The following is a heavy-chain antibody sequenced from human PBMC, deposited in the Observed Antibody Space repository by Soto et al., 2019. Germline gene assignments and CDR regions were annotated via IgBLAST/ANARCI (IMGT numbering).Heavy chain of an antibody. J-gene: IGHJ4*02. CDR3: ARHIHNQGFEYYFDS. D-gene: IGHD1-1*01. V-gene: IGHV4-39*01. CDR2: IDYSGNI. Sequence: QLQLQESGPGLVKPSETLSLTCNASGGSITSSGSAWGWIRLSPGKGLEWIGTIDYSGNIYYIPSLKRRITISVDTSKNQISLKLSSVTAADTAVYYCARHIHNQGFEYYFDSWGQGTLVTVSS. CDR1: GGSITSSGSA.